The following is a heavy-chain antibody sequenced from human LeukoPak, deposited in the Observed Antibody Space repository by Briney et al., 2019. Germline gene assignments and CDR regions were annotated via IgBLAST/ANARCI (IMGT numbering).Heavy chain of an antibody. J-gene: IGHJ4*02. Sequence: GASVKVSCKASGYTFTSYYMHWVRQAPGQGLEWMGIINPSGGSTSYAKKFQGRVTMTRDTSTSTVYMELSSLRSEDTAVYYCARPGYCSGGSCYSDYWGQGTLVTVSS. CDR2: INPSGGST. CDR3: ARPGYCSGGSCYSDY. V-gene: IGHV1-46*03. D-gene: IGHD2-15*01. CDR1: GYTFTSYY.